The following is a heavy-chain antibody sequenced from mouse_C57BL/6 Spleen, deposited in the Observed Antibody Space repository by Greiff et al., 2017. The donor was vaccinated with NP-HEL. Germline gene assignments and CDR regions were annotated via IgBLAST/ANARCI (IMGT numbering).Heavy chain of an antibody. CDR1: GYTFTDYN. D-gene: IGHD2-1*01. Sequence: VHVKQSGPELVKPGASVKIPCKASGYTFTDYNMDWVKQSHGKSLEWIGDINPNNGGTIYNQKFKGKATLTVDKSSSTAYMELRSLTSEDTAVYYCARRIPYGNYVDYAMDYWGQGTSVTVSS. CDR2: INPNNGGT. V-gene: IGHV1-18*01. CDR3: ARRIPYGNYVDYAMDY. J-gene: IGHJ4*01.